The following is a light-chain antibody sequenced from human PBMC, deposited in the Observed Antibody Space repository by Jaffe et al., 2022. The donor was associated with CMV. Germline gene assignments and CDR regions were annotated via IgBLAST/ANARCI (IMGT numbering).Light chain of an antibody. V-gene: IGKV1-5*03. J-gene: IGKJ1*01. Sequence: DIQLTQSPFTLSASVGDRVTITCRASQNINSWLAWYQQKPGKAPKLLIYKASNLESGVPSRFSGTGTGTGFTLTISSLQPDDFATYYCQQYNSYSWTFGQGTKVEI. CDR1: QNINSW. CDR3: QQYNSYSWT. CDR2: KAS.